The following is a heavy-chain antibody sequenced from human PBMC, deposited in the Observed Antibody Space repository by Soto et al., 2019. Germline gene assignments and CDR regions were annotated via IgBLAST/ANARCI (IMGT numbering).Heavy chain of an antibody. Sequence: PGGSLRLSCAASGFTFSSYVMNWVRQAPGKGLEWVSSISSSSSYIYYADSVKGRFTTSRDNAKNSLYLQMNSLRAEDTAVYYCASHGYYYYYGMDVWGQGTTVTVSS. V-gene: IGHV3-21*01. J-gene: IGHJ6*02. CDR3: ASHGYYYYYGMDV. CDR1: GFTFSSYV. CDR2: ISSSSSYI.